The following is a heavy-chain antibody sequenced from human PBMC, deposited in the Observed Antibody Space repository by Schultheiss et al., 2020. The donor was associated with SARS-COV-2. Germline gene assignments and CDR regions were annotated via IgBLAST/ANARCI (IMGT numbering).Heavy chain of an antibody. V-gene: IGHV3-33*05. J-gene: IGHJ4*02. CDR1: GFTFSSYG. CDR2: ISYDGSDK. CDR3: AKVNLGYCSGGSCWGASFDY. D-gene: IGHD2-15*01. Sequence: GGSLRLSCAASGFTFSSYGMHWVRQAPGKGLEWVAVISYDGSDKYYADSVKGRFTISRDNSKNTLYLQMNSLRAEDTAVYYCAKVNLGYCSGGSCWGASFDYWGQGTLVTVSS.